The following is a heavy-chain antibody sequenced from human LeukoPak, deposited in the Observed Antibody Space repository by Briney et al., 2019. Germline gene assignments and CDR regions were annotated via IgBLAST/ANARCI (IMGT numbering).Heavy chain of an antibody. CDR1: GFTFSSYA. V-gene: IGHV3-23*01. CDR3: ARGIFYGAYRDYYYMDV. CDR2: ISGSGGST. Sequence: GGSLRLSCAASGFTFSSYAMSWVRQAPGKGLEWVSAISGSGGSTYYADSVKGRFTISRDNSKNTLYLQMNSLRAEDTAVYYCARGIFYGAYRDYYYMDVWGKGTTVTISS. J-gene: IGHJ6*03. D-gene: IGHD4-17*01.